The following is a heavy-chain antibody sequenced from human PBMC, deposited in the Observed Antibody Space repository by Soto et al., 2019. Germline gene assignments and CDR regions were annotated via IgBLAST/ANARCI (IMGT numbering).Heavy chain of an antibody. CDR3: AKLEADYDILTGYRPRRALFDY. D-gene: IGHD3-9*01. CDR2: ISGSGGST. J-gene: IGHJ4*02. CDR1: GFTFSSYA. V-gene: IGHV3-23*01. Sequence: GGSLRLSCAASGFTFSSYAMSWVRQAPGKGLEWVSAISGSGGSTYYADSVKGRFTISRDNSKNTLYLQMNSLRAEDTAVYYCAKLEADYDILTGYRPRRALFDYWGQGTLVTVSS.